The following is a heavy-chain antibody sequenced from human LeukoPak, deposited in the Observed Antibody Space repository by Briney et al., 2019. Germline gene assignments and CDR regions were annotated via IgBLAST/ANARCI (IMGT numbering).Heavy chain of an antibody. V-gene: IGHV1-2*02. Sequence: ASVKVSCKTSGYTFTGYYIHWVRQAPGQGLEWMGWINPNSDDTNYAQDFQGRVTMTRDTSLSTAYMELSGLRSDDTAVYYCARGGPGYYDSSGYFDYWGQGTLVTVSS. J-gene: IGHJ4*02. CDR1: GYTFTGYY. D-gene: IGHD3-22*01. CDR3: ARGGPGYYDSSGYFDY. CDR2: INPNSDDT.